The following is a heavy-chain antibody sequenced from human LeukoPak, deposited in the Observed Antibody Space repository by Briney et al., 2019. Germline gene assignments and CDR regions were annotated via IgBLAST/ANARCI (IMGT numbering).Heavy chain of an antibody. D-gene: IGHD5-18*01. J-gene: IGHJ4*02. V-gene: IGHV3-48*01. CDR1: GFTFDDYA. CDR3: ARGSHQLWLLDH. Sequence: GRSLRLSCAASGFTFDDYAMHWVRQAPGKGLEWVSYISSGSTTIYYADSVKGRFTISRDNAKNSLYLQMNSLRAEDTAVYYCARGSHQLWLLDHWGQGTLVTVSS. CDR2: ISSGSTTI.